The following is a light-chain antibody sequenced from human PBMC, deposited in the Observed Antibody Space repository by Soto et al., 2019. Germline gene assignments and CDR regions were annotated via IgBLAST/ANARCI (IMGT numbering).Light chain of an antibody. CDR1: QSVNGA. CDR3: QQYFAWPLT. Sequence: ERVMTQSPATLAVSPGERDTLSCRASQSVNGALAWYQQRPGQAPRLLIFGATTRATDIPAMFSGGGSGTDFTLTISSLQPDDVAVCYCQQYFAWPLTCGGGTKVELK. CDR2: GAT. V-gene: IGKV3-15*01. J-gene: IGKJ4*01.